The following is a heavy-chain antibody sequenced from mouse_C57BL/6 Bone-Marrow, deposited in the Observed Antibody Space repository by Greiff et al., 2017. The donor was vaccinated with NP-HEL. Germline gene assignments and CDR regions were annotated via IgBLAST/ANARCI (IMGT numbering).Heavy chain of an antibody. D-gene: IGHD1-1*01. CDR3: ARRGDYYGSSLYWYFDV. CDR1: GFSLTSYG. V-gene: IGHV2-2*01. Sequence: VKLMESGPGLVQPSQSLSITCTVSGFSLTSYGVHWVRQSPGKGLEWLGVIWSGGSTDYNAAFISRLSISKDNSKSQVFFKMNSLQADDTAIYYCARRGDYYGSSLYWYFDVWGTGTTVTVSS. J-gene: IGHJ1*03. CDR2: IWSGGST.